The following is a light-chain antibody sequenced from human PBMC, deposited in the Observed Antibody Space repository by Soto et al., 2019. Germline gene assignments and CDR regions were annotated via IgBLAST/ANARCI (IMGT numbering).Light chain of an antibody. J-gene: IGKJ2*01. V-gene: IGKV1-39*01. CDR2: GAS. CDR3: QQIYSTVWYT. Sequence: DIQMTQSPSSLSASVGDRVTITCRASQPIATYLSWYQQRPGKAPKLLIYGASTLQSGVPSRFSGSGSGTDFTLTISGLQPDDFATYYCQQIYSTVWYTFGQGTKLEIK. CDR1: QPIATY.